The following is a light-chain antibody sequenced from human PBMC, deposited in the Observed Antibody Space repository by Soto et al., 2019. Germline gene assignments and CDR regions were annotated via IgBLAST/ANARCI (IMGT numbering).Light chain of an antibody. CDR1: KDIKNY. V-gene: IGKV1-33*01. CDR3: QHYDDPPWT. CDR2: AAS. J-gene: IGKJ1*01. Sequence: DIQMTQSPSSLSASVGDRVTITCQASKDIKNYLNWYQQKPGKAPKLLIYAASILETGVPSRFSGSGSGTDFTFTISSLQPEDIATYYCQHYDDPPWTFGQGTKVAIK.